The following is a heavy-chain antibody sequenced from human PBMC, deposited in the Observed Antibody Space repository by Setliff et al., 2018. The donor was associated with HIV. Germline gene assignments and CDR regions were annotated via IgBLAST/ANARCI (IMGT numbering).Heavy chain of an antibody. CDR3: ARDNSSPYFDY. CDR2: INWSGGST. J-gene: IGHJ4*02. Sequence: PGGSLRLSCVASGFTFDDFGMSWVRQGPGKGLEWVSTINWSGGSTSYADSVKGRFTISRDNSKNSLYLQMNSLRTEDTALYYCARDNSSPYFDYWGQGTLVTVSS. D-gene: IGHD6-13*01. CDR1: GFTFDDFG. V-gene: IGHV3-20*04.